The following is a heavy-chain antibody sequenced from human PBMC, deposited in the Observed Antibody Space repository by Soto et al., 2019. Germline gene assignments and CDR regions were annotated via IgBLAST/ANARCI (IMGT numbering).Heavy chain of an antibody. J-gene: IGHJ4*02. Sequence: EVQLVESGGGLVKPGGSLRLSCAASGFTFSNAWMSWVRQAPGKGLEWVGRIKSKNDGGTTDYAAPMKGRFTISRDDSDNTLYLQMNSLKTEDTAVYYCIKAAAGLFDYWGQGTLVTVSS. CDR2: IKSKNDGGTT. CDR3: IKAAAGLFDY. CDR1: GFTFSNAW. V-gene: IGHV3-15*01. D-gene: IGHD6-13*01.